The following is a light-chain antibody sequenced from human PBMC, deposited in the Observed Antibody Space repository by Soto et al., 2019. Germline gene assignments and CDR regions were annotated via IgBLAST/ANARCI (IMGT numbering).Light chain of an antibody. CDR3: CSYASGSTWV. J-gene: IGLJ3*02. CDR2: EDS. Sequence: QSALTQPASVSGSPGQSITISCTGNSSDVGSHNLVSWYQQHPGKAPKIIISEDSKRPSGISNRFSGSKSGNTASLTISGLQAEDEADYYCCSYASGSTWVFGGGTKVTVL. V-gene: IGLV2-23*01. CDR1: SSDVGSHNL.